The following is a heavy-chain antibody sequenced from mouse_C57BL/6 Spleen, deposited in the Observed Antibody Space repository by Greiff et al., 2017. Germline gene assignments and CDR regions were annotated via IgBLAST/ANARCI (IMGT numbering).Heavy chain of an antibody. Sequence: EVQLQQSGPELVKPGASVKMSCKASGYTFTDYNMHWVKQSHGKSLEWIGYINPNNGGTSYNQKFKGKATLTVNKSSSTAYMEIRSLTSEDSAVYYCAREDIFYDGNYGYFDVWGTGTTGTVSS. D-gene: IGHD2-1*01. CDR2: INPNNGGT. V-gene: IGHV1-22*01. CDR3: AREDIFYDGNYGYFDV. J-gene: IGHJ1*03. CDR1: GYTFTDYN.